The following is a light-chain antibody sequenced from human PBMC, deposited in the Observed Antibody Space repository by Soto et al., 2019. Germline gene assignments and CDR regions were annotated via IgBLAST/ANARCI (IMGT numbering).Light chain of an antibody. CDR2: AAS. V-gene: IGKV1-17*01. CDR1: QGIRND. J-gene: IGKJ5*01. CDR3: QQRSNWPIT. Sequence: DIQMTQSPSSLSASVVDRVTITCRASQGIRNDLSWYQQKPGKAPKRLIYAASSLHSGVPSRFSGSASGTDFTLTISSLEPEDFAVYYCQQRSNWPITFGQGTRLEI.